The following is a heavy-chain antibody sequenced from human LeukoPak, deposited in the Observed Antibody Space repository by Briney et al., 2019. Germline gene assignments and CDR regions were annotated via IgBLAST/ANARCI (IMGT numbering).Heavy chain of an antibody. CDR1: GFTLSNYW. Sequence: PGGSLRLSCAASGFTLSNYWMNWVRQAPGKGLEWVANIKHDGTEKTYVDSVKGRFTISRDDAKNSLYLQMNSLRAEDTALYYCARSPYSGIYGPFDYWGQGTLVTVSS. CDR3: ARSPYSGIYGPFDY. J-gene: IGHJ4*02. D-gene: IGHD1-26*01. V-gene: IGHV3-7*04. CDR2: IKHDGTEK.